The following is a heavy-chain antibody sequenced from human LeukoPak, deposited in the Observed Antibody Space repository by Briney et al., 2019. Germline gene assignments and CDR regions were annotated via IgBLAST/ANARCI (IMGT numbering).Heavy chain of an antibody. CDR3: ARDQEGFDY. V-gene: IGHV1-46*01. J-gene: IGHJ4*02. CDR2: IYPRDGST. Sequence: ASVTVSCKASGYTFTSYYIHWVRQAPGQGLEWMGMIYPRDGSTSYAQKFQGRVTVTRDTSTSTVHMELSGLRSEDTAVYYCARDQEGFDYWGQGTLVTVSS. CDR1: GYTFTSYY.